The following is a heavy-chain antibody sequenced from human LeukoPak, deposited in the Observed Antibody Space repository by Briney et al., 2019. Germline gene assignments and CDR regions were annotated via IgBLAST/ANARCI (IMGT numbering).Heavy chain of an antibody. J-gene: IGHJ5*02. CDR2: IYYSGST. V-gene: IGHV4-59*01. CDR1: GGSISSYY. D-gene: IGHD3-10*01. Sequence: SETLSLTCTVSGGSISSYYWSWIRQPPGKGLEWIGYIYYSGSTNYNPSLKSRATISVDTSKTQFSLKLSSVTAADTAVYYCARDKTLTMVRGVRWFDPLGPGNPGHRLL. CDR3: ARDKTLTMVRGVRWFDP.